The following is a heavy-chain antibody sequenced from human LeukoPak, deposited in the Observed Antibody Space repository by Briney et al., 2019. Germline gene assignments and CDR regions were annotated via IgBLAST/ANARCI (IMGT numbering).Heavy chain of an antibody. CDR1: GGTFSSYA. CDR3: ARSSAYSSSWYAHGYYYYYGMDV. Sequence: PLASVKVSCKASGGTFSSYAISWVRQAPGQGLEWMGWIIPILGIANYAQKFQGRVTITADKSTSTAYMELSSLRSEDTAVYYCARSSAYSSSWYAHGYYYYYGMDVWGQGTTVTVSS. CDR2: IIPILGIA. D-gene: IGHD6-13*01. V-gene: IGHV1-69*10. J-gene: IGHJ6*02.